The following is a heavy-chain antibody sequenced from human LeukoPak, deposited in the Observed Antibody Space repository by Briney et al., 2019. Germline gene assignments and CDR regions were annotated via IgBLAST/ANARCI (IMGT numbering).Heavy chain of an antibody. Sequence: PSETLSLTCTVSGGSISSGGYSWSWIRQHPGQGLEWIGYIYYSGSTYYNPSLKSRVTISVDTSKNQFSLKLSSVTAADTAVYYCARGRYFDSADPSDYWGQGTLVTVSS. CDR3: ARGRYFDSADPSDY. J-gene: IGHJ4*02. D-gene: IGHD3-9*01. V-gene: IGHV4-31*03. CDR1: GGSISSGGYS. CDR2: IYYSGST.